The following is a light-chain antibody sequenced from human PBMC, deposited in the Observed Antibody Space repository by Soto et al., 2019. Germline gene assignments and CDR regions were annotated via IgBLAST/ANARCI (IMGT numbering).Light chain of an antibody. J-gene: IGKJ5*01. V-gene: IGKV3-20*01. CDR1: QSVISTY. CDR3: QQYGTSPIT. Sequence: EIVLTQSPGTLSMSPGERATLSCRASQSVISTYLAWYQQKFGQAPRLLIYATSTRATGIPDRFSGSGSGTDFTLTISRLEPEGFAIYYCQQYGTSPITFGQGTRLESK. CDR2: ATS.